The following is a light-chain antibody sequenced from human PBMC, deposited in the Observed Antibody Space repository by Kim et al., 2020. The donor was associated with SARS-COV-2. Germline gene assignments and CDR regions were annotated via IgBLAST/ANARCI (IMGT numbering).Light chain of an antibody. Sequence: EIVMTQSPATLSVSPGERATLSCRASQSVSRNLAWYQQIPGQAPRLLIYGASTRATGIPDRFSGSGSGTEFTLTISSLQSEDFAVYFCQQYNYWPTFGQGTKLEI. CDR2: GAS. J-gene: IGKJ2*01. V-gene: IGKV3-15*01. CDR3: QQYNYWPT. CDR1: QSVSRN.